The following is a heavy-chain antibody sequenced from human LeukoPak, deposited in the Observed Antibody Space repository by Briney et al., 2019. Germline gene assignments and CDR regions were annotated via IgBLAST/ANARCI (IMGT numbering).Heavy chain of an antibody. CDR3: ATHQYDYGDLYYFDY. CDR1: GGSFSGYY. CDR2: INHSGST. D-gene: IGHD4-17*01. Sequence: SETLSLTCAVYGGSFSGYYWSWIRQPPGKGLEWIGEINHSGSTNYNPSLKSRVTISVDTSKNQFSLKLSSVTAADTAVYYCATHQYDYGDLYYFDYWGQGTLVTVSS. J-gene: IGHJ4*02. V-gene: IGHV4-34*01.